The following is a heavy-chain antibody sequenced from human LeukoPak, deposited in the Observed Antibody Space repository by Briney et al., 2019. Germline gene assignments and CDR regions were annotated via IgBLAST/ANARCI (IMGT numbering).Heavy chain of an antibody. CDR2: INAGNGNT. V-gene: IGHV1-3*03. CDR1: GYTFTSYA. CDR3: ARGARGGYCSSTSCPSHYYYMDV. Sequence: ASVKVSCKASGYTFTSYAMHWVRQAPGQRLEWMGWINAGNGNTKYSQESQGRVTITRDTSASTAYMELSSLRSEDMAVYYCARGARGGYCSSTSCPSHYYYMDVWGKGTTVTVSS. J-gene: IGHJ6*03. D-gene: IGHD2-2*01.